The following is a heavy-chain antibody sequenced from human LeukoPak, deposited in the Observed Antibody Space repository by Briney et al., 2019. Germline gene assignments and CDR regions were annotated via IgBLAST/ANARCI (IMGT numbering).Heavy chain of an antibody. D-gene: IGHD3-22*01. J-gene: IGHJ4*02. Sequence: TGGSLRLSCAASGFTFSSYEMNWVRQAPGKGLEWVSYISGSGSTIYYADSVKGRFTISRDNAKNSLYLQMNSLRAEDTAVYYCARDYYDSSGYYDYWGQGALVTVSS. CDR2: ISGSGSTI. CDR3: ARDYYDSSGYYDY. V-gene: IGHV3-48*03. CDR1: GFTFSSYE.